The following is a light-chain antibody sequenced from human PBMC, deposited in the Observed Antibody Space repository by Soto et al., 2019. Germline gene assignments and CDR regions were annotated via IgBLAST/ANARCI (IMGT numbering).Light chain of an antibody. J-gene: IGKJ3*01. CDR2: AAS. CDR1: LGIRSW. Sequence: DIQMTQSPSSVSASVGDRVTITSRASLGIRSWLAWYQQKPGKASKLLIYAASSLQRGVTPRLSGSGSGTDFTLTISGLQTEDVATYYCQEANSCPCSFGPGNTVAIQ. CDR3: QEANSCPCS. V-gene: IGKV1-12*01.